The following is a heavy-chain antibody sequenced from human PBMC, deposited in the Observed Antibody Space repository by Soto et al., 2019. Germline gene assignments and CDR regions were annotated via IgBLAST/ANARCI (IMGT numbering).Heavy chain of an antibody. D-gene: IGHD3-9*01. CDR1: GYTFISFG. CDR3: ARDRDYDILTGYENDFDY. V-gene: IGHV1-18*01. Sequence: VASVKVSCKASGYTFISFGISWVRQAPGQGLEWMGWISGYDGNTNYAQKFQGRVTMTTDTSTSTGYMELRSLRSDDTAVYYCARDRDYDILTGYENDFDYWGQGTLVTVSS. J-gene: IGHJ4*02. CDR2: ISGYDGNT.